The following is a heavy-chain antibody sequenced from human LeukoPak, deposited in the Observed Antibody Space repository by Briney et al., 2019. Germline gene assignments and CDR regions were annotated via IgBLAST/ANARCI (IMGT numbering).Heavy chain of an antibody. CDR1: GFTVSSNY. V-gene: IGHV3-53*01. Sequence: PGGYARLSCAASGFTVSSNYMSWVRQAPGKGLEWVSVIYSGGSTYYADSVKGRFTISRDNSKNTLYLQMNSLRAEDTAVYYCVPLYYGSGSYSVDYWGQGTLLTVST. CDR2: IYSGGST. CDR3: VPLYYGSGSYSVDY. J-gene: IGHJ4*02. D-gene: IGHD3-10*01.